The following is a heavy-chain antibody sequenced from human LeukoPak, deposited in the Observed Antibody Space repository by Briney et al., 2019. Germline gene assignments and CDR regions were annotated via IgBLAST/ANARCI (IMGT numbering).Heavy chain of an antibody. CDR1: GFTFSSYA. V-gene: IGHV3-23*01. CDR3: AKDRQDYDSGDYFDY. J-gene: IGHJ4*02. CDR2: ISGSGGST. Sequence: PGGSLRLSCAASGFTFSSYAMSWVHQAPGKGLEWVSAISGSGGSTYYADSVKGRFTISRDNSKNTLYLQMNSLRAEDTAVYYCAKDRQDYDSGDYFDYWGQGTLVTVSS. D-gene: IGHD3-22*01.